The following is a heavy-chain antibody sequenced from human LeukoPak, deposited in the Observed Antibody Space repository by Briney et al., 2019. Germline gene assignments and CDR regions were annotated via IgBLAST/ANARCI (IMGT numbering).Heavy chain of an antibody. V-gene: IGHV3-30*04. CDR3: ARDALGAIDY. Sequence: GGSPRLSCAASGFTFSSYAMHWVRQAPGKGLEWVAVMSYDGTDIHYTDSVKGRFTISRDNSKNTLDLQMNSLRTEDTALYYCARDALGAIDYWGQGTLVTVSS. D-gene: IGHD3-3*01. J-gene: IGHJ4*02. CDR2: MSYDGTDI. CDR1: GFTFSSYA.